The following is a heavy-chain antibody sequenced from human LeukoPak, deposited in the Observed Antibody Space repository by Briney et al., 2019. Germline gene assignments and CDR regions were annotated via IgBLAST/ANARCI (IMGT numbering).Heavy chain of an antibody. V-gene: IGHV4-59*01. CDR3: ARALVFNYYDFWSGYYHWFDP. D-gene: IGHD3-3*01. J-gene: IGHJ5*02. CDR2: IYYSGST. CDR1: GGSISSYY. Sequence: SETLSLACTVSGGSISSYYWSWIRQPPGKGLEWIGYIYYSGSTNYNPSLKSRVTISVDTSKNQFSLKLSSVTAADTAVYYCARALVFNYYDFWSGYYHWFDPWGQEPWSPSPQ.